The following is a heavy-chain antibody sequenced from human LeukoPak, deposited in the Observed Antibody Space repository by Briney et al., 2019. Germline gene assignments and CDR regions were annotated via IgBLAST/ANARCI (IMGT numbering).Heavy chain of an antibody. CDR3: AREDGATPSLAL. CDR2: INHSGST. CDR1: GGSFSGYY. V-gene: IGHV4-34*01. J-gene: IGHJ4*02. Sequence: PSETLSLTCAVYGGSFSGYYWSWIRQPPGKGLEWIGEINHSGSTNYNPSLKSRVTISVDTSKNQFSLKLSSVTAADTAVYYCAREDGATPSLALWGRGTLVTVSS. D-gene: IGHD5-12*01.